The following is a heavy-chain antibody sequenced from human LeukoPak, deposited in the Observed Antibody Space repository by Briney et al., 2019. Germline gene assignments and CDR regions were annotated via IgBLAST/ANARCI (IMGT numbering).Heavy chain of an antibody. CDR1: GFTFSSYE. J-gene: IGHJ4*02. D-gene: IGHD5-18*01. CDR2: ISGSGNKT. V-gene: IGHV3-23*01. CDR3: AKCGLYTFGLYNY. Sequence: GGSLRLSCAASGFTFSSYEMNWVRQAPGKGLEWVSTISGSGNKTYYADSVKGRFTISRDNSKTTVYLQMNSLRAEDTAVYYCAKCGLYTFGLYNYWGQGTLVTVSS.